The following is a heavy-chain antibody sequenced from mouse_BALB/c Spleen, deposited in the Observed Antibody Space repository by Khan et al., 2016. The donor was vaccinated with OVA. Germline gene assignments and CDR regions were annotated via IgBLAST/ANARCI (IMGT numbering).Heavy chain of an antibody. J-gene: IGHJ2*01. CDR2: ISYSGST. CDR1: GYSITSGYG. D-gene: IGHD1-2*01. CDR3: ARTARIKY. Sequence: EVKLLESGPGLVKPSQSLSLPCTVTGYSITSGYGWNWIRQFPGNKLEWMGYISYSGSTNYNPSLKSRISITRDTSKNQFFLQLNSVTTEDTATYYCARTARIKYWGKGTTLTVSS. V-gene: IGHV3-2*02.